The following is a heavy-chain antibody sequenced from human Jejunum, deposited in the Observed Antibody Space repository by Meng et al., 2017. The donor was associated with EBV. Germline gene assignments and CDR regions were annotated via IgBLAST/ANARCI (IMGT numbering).Heavy chain of an antibody. CDR2: IYNSEST. Sequence: QVQLEDAGLDLVKPLETLSLTCTVSGGSVSSGGYYWSWIRQPPGKGLEWIGYIYNSESTNYKSSLKSRVTISADTSKNQFSLRLSSVTAADTAVYYCARDQNGSYFAYWGQGTLVTVSS. D-gene: IGHD1-26*01. CDR1: GGSVSSGGYY. CDR3: ARDQNGSYFAY. J-gene: IGHJ4*02. V-gene: IGHV4-61*08.